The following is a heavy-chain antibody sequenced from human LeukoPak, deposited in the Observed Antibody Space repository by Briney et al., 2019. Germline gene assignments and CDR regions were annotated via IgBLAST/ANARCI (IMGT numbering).Heavy chain of an antibody. V-gene: IGHV6-1*01. CDR3: ARVIAARLEDGFGWFDP. CDR2: TYYRSKWYN. J-gene: IGHJ5*02. CDR1: GDSVSSNSAA. D-gene: IGHD6-6*01. Sequence: SQTLSLTCAISGDSVSSNSAAWNWIRQSPSRGLEWLGSTYYRSKWYNDYAVSVKSRITINPDTSKNQFSLQLNSVTPEDTAVYYCARVIAARLEDGFGWFDPWGQGTLVTVSS.